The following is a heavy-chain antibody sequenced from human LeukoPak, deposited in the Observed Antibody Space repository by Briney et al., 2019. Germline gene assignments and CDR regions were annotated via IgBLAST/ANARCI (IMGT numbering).Heavy chain of an antibody. D-gene: IGHD4-11*01. Sequence: PGGSLRLSCAASGFTFSSYWMHWVRQVPGKGLVWISRINSDGSSTSYADSVKGRFTISRDNAKNTLYLQMDSLRVEDTTVYYCARDGYSSFDSWGQGTLVTVSS. J-gene: IGHJ4*02. CDR1: GFTFSSYW. CDR3: ARDGYSSFDS. V-gene: IGHV3-74*01. CDR2: INSDGSST.